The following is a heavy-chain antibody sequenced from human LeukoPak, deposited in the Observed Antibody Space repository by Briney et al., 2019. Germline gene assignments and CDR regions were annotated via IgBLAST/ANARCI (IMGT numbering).Heavy chain of an antibody. CDR2: FDVIDGET. CDR3: AAGRPYSLLDY. Sequence: PGASVTVSCTVSGSSLTELSLYWVRQAPGRGLEWMGGFDVIDGETFYAQKFQGRVTMTEVSSADTAYMELRSLTSDDTALYYCAAGRPYSLLDYWGQGTLVTVSS. V-gene: IGHV1-24*01. J-gene: IGHJ4*02. CDR1: GSSLTELS. D-gene: IGHD5-18*01.